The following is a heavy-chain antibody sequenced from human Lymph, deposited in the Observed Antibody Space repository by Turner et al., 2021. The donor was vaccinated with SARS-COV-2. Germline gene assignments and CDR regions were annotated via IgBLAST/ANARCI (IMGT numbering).Heavy chain of an antibody. V-gene: IGHV3-53*01. J-gene: IGHJ6*02. Sequence: ASGFTVSYHYTTWVRQAPGKGLEWVSFINSGARTYSADSVKGRSTISRDISKTTLYLQMNSLGAKATAVYYCARDLMEVGGMDVWGQGTTVTVSS. D-gene: IGHD3-3*01. CDR1: GFTVSYHY. CDR3: ARDLMEVGGMDV. CDR2: INSGART.